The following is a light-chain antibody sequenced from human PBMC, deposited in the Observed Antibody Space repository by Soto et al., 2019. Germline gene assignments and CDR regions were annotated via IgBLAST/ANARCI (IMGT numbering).Light chain of an antibody. Sequence: QAVVTQPPSVSGAPGQRVTISCTGSSSNIGAGYDLHWYQQLPGTAPKLLISRNSDRPSGVPDRFSGSKSGTSASLAITGRQAEDEADYYCQSYDSGLSGSVFGGGTEVTVL. V-gene: IGLV1-40*01. CDR2: RNS. CDR1: SSNIGAGYD. CDR3: QSYDSGLSGSV. J-gene: IGLJ2*01.